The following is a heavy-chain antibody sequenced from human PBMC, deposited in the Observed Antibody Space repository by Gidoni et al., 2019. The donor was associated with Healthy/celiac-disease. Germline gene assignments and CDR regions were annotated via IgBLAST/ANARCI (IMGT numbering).Heavy chain of an antibody. Sequence: QVQLVQSGAEVKKPGASVTVSCKASGYTFTGYYLHWVRQAPGQGLEWMGWINPKSGGTNYEQKVQGRVTMTRDTSISTAYMELSRLRSDDTAVYYCARAHYDILTGYYNEWFDYWGQGTLVTVSS. CDR1: GYTFTGYY. V-gene: IGHV1-2*02. CDR2: INPKSGGT. J-gene: IGHJ4*02. CDR3: ARAHYDILTGYYNEWFDY. D-gene: IGHD3-9*01.